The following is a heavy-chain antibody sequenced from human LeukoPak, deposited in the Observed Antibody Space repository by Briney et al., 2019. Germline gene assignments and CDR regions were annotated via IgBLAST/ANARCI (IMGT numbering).Heavy chain of an antibody. V-gene: IGHV3-21*01. CDR1: VFTFSSYS. CDR2: ISSSSSYI. CDR3: ARDANLAYYDILTGPVRYFDY. Sequence: GGSLRLSCASSVFTFSSYSMNWVRQAPGKGLEWVSSISSSSSYIYYADSVKGRFTISRDNAKNSLYLQMNSLRAEDTAVYYCARDANLAYYDILTGPVRYFDYWGERNLVTVSS. D-gene: IGHD3-9*01. J-gene: IGHJ4*02.